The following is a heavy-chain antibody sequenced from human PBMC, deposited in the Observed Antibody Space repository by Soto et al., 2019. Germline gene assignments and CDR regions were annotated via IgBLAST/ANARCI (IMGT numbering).Heavy chain of an antibody. Sequence: QVQVVESGGGVVQPGRSLRLSCAASGFIFSSYGMHWVRQAPGKGLEWVAVIWYDGSNKDYADSVKGPFTISRDNSKNMLYLQMNSLRAEDTALYYCARDYHATFDYWGQGTLVTVSS. CDR1: GFIFSSYG. D-gene: IGHD1-26*01. V-gene: IGHV3-33*01. J-gene: IGHJ4*02. CDR3: ARDYHATFDY. CDR2: IWYDGSNK.